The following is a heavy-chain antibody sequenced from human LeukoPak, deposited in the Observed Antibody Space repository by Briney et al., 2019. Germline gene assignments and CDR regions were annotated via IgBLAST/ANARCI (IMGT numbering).Heavy chain of an antibody. CDR3: ARPSRSVSTAGAFDI. D-gene: IGHD5/OR15-5a*01. Sequence: SETLSLTCTVSGGSISNYFWSWIRQPPGKGLEWIWYIYYSGGTNYNPSLKSRVTISVDTSKNQFSLKLSSVTAADTAVYYCARPSRSVSTAGAFDIWGQGTMVTVSS. J-gene: IGHJ3*02. CDR2: IYYSGGT. V-gene: IGHV4-59*01. CDR1: GGSISNYF.